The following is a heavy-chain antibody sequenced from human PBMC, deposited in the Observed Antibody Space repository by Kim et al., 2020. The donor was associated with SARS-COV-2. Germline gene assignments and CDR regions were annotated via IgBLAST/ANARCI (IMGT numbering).Heavy chain of an antibody. D-gene: IGHD6-19*01. CDR1: GGSIGSYY. V-gene: IGHV4-59*13. CDR2: IHYSGST. Sequence: SETLSLTCSVSGGSIGSYYWSWIRQPPGRGLEWIGHIHYSGSTKYNPSLKSRVTISVDTSKNLLSLKLSSVTAADTAVYFCARDKVRIEVAGYYGMDVWGQGTTVTVSS. J-gene: IGHJ6*02. CDR3: ARDKVRIEVAGYYGMDV.